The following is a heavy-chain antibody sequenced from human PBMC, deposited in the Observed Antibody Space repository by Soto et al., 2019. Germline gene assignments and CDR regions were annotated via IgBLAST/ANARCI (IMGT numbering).Heavy chain of an antibody. D-gene: IGHD2-21*02. CDR1: GGSISSSSYY. J-gene: IGHJ4*02. V-gene: IGHV4-39*01. CDR3: ARHRGVVVTAPIDY. Sequence: PSETLSLTCTVSGGSISSSSYYWGWIRQPPGKGLEWIGSIYYSGSTYYNPSLKSRVTISVDTSKNQFSLKLSSVTAADTAVYYCARHRGVVVTAPIDYWGQGTLVTVSS. CDR2: IYYSGST.